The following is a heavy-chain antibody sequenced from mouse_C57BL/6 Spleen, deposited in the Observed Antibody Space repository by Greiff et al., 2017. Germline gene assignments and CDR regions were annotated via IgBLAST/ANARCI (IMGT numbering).Heavy chain of an antibody. CDR2: IDPSDSYT. J-gene: IGHJ4*01. CDR1: GYTFTSYW. Sequence: VQLQQPGAELVMPGASVKLSCKASGYTFTSYWMHWVKQRPGQGLEWIGEIDPSDSYTNYNQKFKGKSTLTVDQSSSPAYMQLSSLTSADSAVSYCARVETYYSSCEVWYGMDYWGQGTSVTVAA. V-gene: IGHV1-69*01. CDR3: ARVETYYSSCEVWYGMDY. D-gene: IGHD2-5*01.